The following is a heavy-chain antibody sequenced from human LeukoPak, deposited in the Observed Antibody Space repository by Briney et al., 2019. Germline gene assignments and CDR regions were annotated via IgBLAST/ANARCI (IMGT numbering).Heavy chain of an antibody. CDR1: GGSISSYY. J-gene: IGHJ4*02. D-gene: IGHD3-10*01. Sequence: PSETLSLTCTVSGGSISSYYWSWIRQPPGKGLEWIGYIYTSGSTNYNPSLKSRVTISVDTSKNQFSLKLSSVTAADTAVYYCARRIRFGGAYFDYWGQGTLVTVSS. CDR3: ARRIRFGGAYFDY. V-gene: IGHV4-4*09. CDR2: IYTSGST.